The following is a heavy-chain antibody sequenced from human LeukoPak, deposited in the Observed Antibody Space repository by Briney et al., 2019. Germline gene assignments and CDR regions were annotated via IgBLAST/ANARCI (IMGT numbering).Heavy chain of an antibody. Sequence: PSETLSLTCAVYGGSFSGYYWSWIRQPPGKGLEWIGEINHSGSTNYNPSLKSRVTISVDTSKNQFSLKLSSATAADTAVYYCARGLTGYSSGSYDYWGQGTLVTVSS. CDR2: INHSGST. CDR1: GGSFSGYY. CDR3: ARGLTGYSSGSYDY. V-gene: IGHV4-34*01. J-gene: IGHJ4*02. D-gene: IGHD6-19*01.